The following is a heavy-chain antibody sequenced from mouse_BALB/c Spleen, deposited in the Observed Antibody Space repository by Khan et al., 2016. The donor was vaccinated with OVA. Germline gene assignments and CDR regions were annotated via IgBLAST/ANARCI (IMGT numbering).Heavy chain of an antibody. CDR2: INTYTGEP. CDR1: GYTFTNNG. CDR3: ARSMPHYYGSRYFDY. V-gene: IGHV9-3-1*01. D-gene: IGHD1-1*01. Sequence: QIQLVQSGPEVKKPGETIKISCQASGYTFTNNGVDWVKQAPGKGLKWMGWINTYTGEPTYADDFKGRFAFSLDISVSTAYLQFNNLKNEDTATYVCARSMPHYYGSRYFDYWGLGTSLTVSS. J-gene: IGHJ2*02.